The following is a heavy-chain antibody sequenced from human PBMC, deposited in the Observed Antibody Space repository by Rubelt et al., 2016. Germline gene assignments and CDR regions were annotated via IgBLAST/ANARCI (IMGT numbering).Heavy chain of an antibody. V-gene: IGHV1-18*01. CDR2: ISTYNGDT. J-gene: IGHJ4*02. Sequence: QVQLVQSGAEVKKPGASVKVSCKTSGYTFKRYGISWVRQAPGQGLEWMGWISTYNGDTRYALYSQGRVTVNTETSTSTVYMELRSLRSDDTAVYYCARVGGYDLVFDYWGQGTLVTVSS. D-gene: IGHD5-12*01. CDR1: GYTFKRYG. CDR3: ARVGGYDLVFDY.